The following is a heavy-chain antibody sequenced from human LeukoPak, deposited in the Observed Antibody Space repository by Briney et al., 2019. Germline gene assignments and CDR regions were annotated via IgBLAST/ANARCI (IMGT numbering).Heavy chain of an antibody. CDR2: ISYDGSNK. CDR3: AKSARFCTNDVCYTNYYYGMDV. J-gene: IGHJ6*02. CDR1: GFTFSSYD. D-gene: IGHD2-8*01. Sequence: GGSLRLSCAASGFTFSSYDMHWGRQAPGKGLEWVAVISYDGSNKYYADSVKGRFTISRDNSKNTLSLQMHSLRAEDTAVYYCAKSARFCTNDVCYTNYYYGMDVWGQGTTVTVSS. V-gene: IGHV3-30*18.